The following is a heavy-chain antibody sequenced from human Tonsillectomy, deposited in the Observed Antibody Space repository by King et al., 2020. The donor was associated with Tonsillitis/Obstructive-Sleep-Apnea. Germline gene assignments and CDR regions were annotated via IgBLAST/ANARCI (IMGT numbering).Heavy chain of an antibody. D-gene: IGHD2-21*01. CDR1: SGSISSSSNY. V-gene: IGHV4-39*01. J-gene: IGHJ4*02. CDR3: ARHDGPYCGGDCYFGTDY. CDR2: IYYTGST. Sequence: QLQESGPGLVKPSETLSLTCTVSSGSISSSSNYWGWIRQPPGKGLEWIGSIYYTGSTYYNPSPKSRVTISVDTSKNHFSLKLTSVTAADTAVYYCARHDGPYCGGDCYFGTDYWGQGTLVTVSS.